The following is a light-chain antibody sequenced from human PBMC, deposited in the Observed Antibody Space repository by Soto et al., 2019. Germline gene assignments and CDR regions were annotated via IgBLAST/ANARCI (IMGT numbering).Light chain of an antibody. V-gene: IGLV1-44*01. CDR3: AAWDDSLNGVV. CDR1: STNIGSNN. J-gene: IGLJ2*01. Sequence: QYVLTQPPSASGTPGQRVTISCSGTSTNIGSNNVNWYQQVPGTAPKFLIYGTSQRPSGVPDRFSGSKSGTSASLDISGLQSEDEADYYCAAWDDSLNGVVFGGGTKLTVL. CDR2: GTS.